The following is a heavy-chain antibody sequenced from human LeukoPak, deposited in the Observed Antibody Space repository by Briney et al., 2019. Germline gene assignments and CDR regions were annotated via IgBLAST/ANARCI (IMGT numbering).Heavy chain of an antibody. J-gene: IGHJ4*02. CDR2: IYYSGST. D-gene: IGHD6-13*01. CDR3: ARLEGIAAAGPFVY. V-gene: IGHV4-39*01. Sequence: PAETLSLTCTVPGGSISSSSYYWGWIRQPPGKGLEWIGSIYYSGSTYYNPSLNSRVTISVDTSKNQFSLKLSSVTAADTAVYYCARLEGIAAAGPFVYWGQGTLVTVSS. CDR1: GGSISSSSYY.